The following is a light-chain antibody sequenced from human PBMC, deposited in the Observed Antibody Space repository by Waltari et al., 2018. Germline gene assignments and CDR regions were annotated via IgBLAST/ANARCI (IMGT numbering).Light chain of an antibody. V-gene: IGKV3-15*01. CDR3: QQDNDWYS. J-gene: IGKJ2*03. CDR2: DAS. CDR1: QRIANN. Sequence: EKVMTQSPATLSVSPGAVVTLSCRASQRIANNLAWYQYNPGQAPRLLIYDASTRASGIPSRVRGSWSGTEFTLTISGVQSDECALDYWQQDNDWYSFGQGTKLEI.